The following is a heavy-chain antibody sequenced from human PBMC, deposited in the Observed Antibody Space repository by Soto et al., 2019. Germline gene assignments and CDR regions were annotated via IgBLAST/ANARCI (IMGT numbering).Heavy chain of an antibody. V-gene: IGHV4-39*01. J-gene: IGHJ5*02. Sequence: SETLSLTCTVSGGSISSSSYYWGWIRQPPGKGLEWIGSIYYSGRTYYSPSLKSRVTISVDTSKNQFSLKLSSVTAADTAVYYCARLDNGGNPRWFAPWGQGTLVTVS. CDR2: IYYSGRT. D-gene: IGHD4-17*01. CDR3: ARLDNGGNPRWFAP. CDR1: GGSISSSSYY.